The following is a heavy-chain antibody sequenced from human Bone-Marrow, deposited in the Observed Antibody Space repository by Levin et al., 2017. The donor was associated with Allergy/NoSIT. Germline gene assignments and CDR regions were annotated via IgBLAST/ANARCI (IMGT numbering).Heavy chain of an antibody. Sequence: GGSLRLSCAASGFTFDAFWMTWVRQAPGKGLEWVANIKGDESEKNLVESARGRFTISRDNAKNLVFLQLNSLRVEDMGVYYCARERGDYEAFDMWGQGTMVTVSS. J-gene: IGHJ3*02. CDR2: IKGDESEK. D-gene: IGHD4-17*01. CDR3: ARERGDYEAFDM. CDR1: GFTFDAFW. V-gene: IGHV3-7*01.